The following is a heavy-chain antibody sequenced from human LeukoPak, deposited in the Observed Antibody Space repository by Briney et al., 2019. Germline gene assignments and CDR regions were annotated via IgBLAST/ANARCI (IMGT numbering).Heavy chain of an antibody. D-gene: IGHD3-22*01. J-gene: IGHJ4*02. V-gene: IGHV3-23*01. CDR3: AIMHRYYDGSGYWVH. Sequence: GGSLRLSCAASGFTFSSYAMSWVRQAPGKGREWVSGISTSGDTTSYADSVRGRFTISRDNPRNMLYMQMSSLTDEDTAVYYCAIMHRYYDGSGYWVHWGQGALVTVSS. CDR2: ISTSGDTT. CDR1: GFTFSSYA.